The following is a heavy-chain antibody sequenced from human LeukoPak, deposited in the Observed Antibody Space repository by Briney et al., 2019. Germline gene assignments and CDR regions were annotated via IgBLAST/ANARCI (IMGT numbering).Heavy chain of an antibody. Sequence: GASVKVSCKASGYTFTAYYMLWVRQAPGQGLEWMGIMIPSDGSPTYAQKFQGRVTMTTDTSTSSVYMELSSLRSEDTAVYYCATSFGGGVGDHWGQGTLVTVSS. J-gene: IGHJ4*02. CDR2: MIPSDGSP. V-gene: IGHV1-46*01. CDR1: GYTFTAYY. CDR3: ATSFGGGVGDH. D-gene: IGHD3-16*01.